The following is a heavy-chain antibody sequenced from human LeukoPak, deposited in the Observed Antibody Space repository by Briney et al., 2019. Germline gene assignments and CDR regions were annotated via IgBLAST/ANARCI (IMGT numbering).Heavy chain of an antibody. Sequence: GASVKVSCKASGYTFTSYGISWVRQAPGQGLEWMGWISAYNGSTNYAQKLQGRVTMTTDTSTSTAYMELRSLRSDDTAVYYCARDTSRISKLIQLWLIDYWGQGTLVTVSS. CDR1: GYTFTSYG. J-gene: IGHJ4*02. V-gene: IGHV1-18*01. CDR2: ISAYNGST. CDR3: ARDTSRISKLIQLWLIDY. D-gene: IGHD5-18*01.